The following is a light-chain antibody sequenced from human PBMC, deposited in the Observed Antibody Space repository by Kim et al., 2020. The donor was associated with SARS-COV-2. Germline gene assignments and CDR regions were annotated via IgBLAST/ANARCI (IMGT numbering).Light chain of an antibody. CDR3: QQTNNFPLT. J-gene: IGKJ4*01. V-gene: IGKV1-12*01. Sequence: SSIGDRVSISCRGRQDICSLLASYQQKPRTAPKLLIYAAFNLQSGVPSIVSGGRSGTDFTLTINSLQSEDLATYYCQQTNNFPLTFGGGTKVDIK. CDR2: AAF. CDR1: QDICSL.